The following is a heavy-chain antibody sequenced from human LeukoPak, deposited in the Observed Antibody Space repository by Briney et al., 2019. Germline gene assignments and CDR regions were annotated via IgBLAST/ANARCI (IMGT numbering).Heavy chain of an antibody. CDR3: ARGDCSSTSCYGLFDD. V-gene: IGHV4-34*01. CDR2: INHSGST. J-gene: IGHJ4*02. D-gene: IGHD2-2*01. CDR1: GGSFSGYY. Sequence: SETLSLTCAVYGGSFSGYYWSWIRQPPGKGLEWIGEINHSGSTNYNPSLKSRVTISVDTSKNQFSLKLSSVTAADTAVYYCARGDCSSTSCYGLFDDWGQGALVTVSS.